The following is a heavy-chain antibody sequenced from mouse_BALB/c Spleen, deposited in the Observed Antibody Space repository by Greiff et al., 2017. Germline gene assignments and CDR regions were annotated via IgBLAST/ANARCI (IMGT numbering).Heavy chain of an antibody. V-gene: IGHV5-6-3*01. Sequence: EVHLVESGGGLVQPGGSLKLSCAASGFTFSSYGMSWVRQTPDKRLELVATINSNGGSTYYPDSVKGRFTISRDNAKNTLYLQMSSLKSEDTAMYYCARDWDDGNYVYYAMDYWGQGTSVTVSS. J-gene: IGHJ4*01. CDR3: ARDWDDGNYVYYAMDY. D-gene: IGHD2-3*01. CDR2: INSNGGST. CDR1: GFTFSSYG.